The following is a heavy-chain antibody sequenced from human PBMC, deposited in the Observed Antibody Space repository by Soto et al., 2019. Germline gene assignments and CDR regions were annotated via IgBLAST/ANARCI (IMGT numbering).Heavy chain of an antibody. CDR3: ARGGTILDSSSWYFDY. Sequence: QSQTLSLTCAISGDSVSSNSAAWNWIRQSPSRGLEWLGRTYYRSKWYNDYAVSVKSRITINPDTSKNQFSLQLNSVTPEDTAVYYCARGGTILDSSSWYFDYWGQGTLVTVSS. CDR1: GDSVSSNSAA. D-gene: IGHD6-13*01. J-gene: IGHJ4*02. V-gene: IGHV6-1*01. CDR2: TYYRSKWYN.